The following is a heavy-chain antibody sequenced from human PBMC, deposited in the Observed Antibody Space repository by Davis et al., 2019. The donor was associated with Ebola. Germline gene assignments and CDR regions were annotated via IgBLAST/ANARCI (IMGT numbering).Heavy chain of an antibody. CDR2: IKSKTDGGTT. D-gene: IGHD3-10*01. CDR1: GFTLSNAW. CDR3: TTAPNVLLWFRELF. Sequence: PGGSLTLSCAASGFTLSNAWMSWVRQAPGKGMEWVGRIKSKTDGGTTDYAAPVKGRFTISRDDSKNTLYLQMNSLKTEDTAVYYCTTAPNVLLWFRELFWGQGTLVTVSS. V-gene: IGHV3-15*01. J-gene: IGHJ4*02.